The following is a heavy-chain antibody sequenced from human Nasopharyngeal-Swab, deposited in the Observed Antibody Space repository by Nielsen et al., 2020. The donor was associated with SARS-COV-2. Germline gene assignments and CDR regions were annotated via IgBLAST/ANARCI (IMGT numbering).Heavy chain of an antibody. CDR1: GFIFSDSA. V-gene: IGHV3-23*01. CDR3: AKDRDSGDDSDDYYHYYGMDV. Sequence: GESLKISCAASGFIFSDSAIHWVRQAPGKGLEWVSVISGSDHTTYYADSVKGRFTISRDNSKNTVNLQMNSLRAEDTAIYYCAKDRDSGDDSDDYYHYYGMDVWGQGTTVTVSS. CDR2: ISGSDHTT. J-gene: IGHJ6*02. D-gene: IGHD5-12*01.